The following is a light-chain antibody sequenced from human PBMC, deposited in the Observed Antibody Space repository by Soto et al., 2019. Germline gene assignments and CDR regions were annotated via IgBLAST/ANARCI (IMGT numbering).Light chain of an antibody. Sequence: QSALTQPPSASGSPGQSVTISCTGTSSDVGGYNYVSWYQQHPVKAPKLMIYEVIKRPSGVPDRFSGSKSGNTASLTVSGLQAEDESDYYCSSYSGTNNSVFGGVPKLTVL. CDR3: SSYSGTNNSV. CDR1: SSDVGGYNY. CDR2: EVI. J-gene: IGLJ2*01. V-gene: IGLV2-8*01.